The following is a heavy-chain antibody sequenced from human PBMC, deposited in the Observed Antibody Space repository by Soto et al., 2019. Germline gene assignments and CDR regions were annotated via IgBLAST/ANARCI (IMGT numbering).Heavy chain of an antibody. CDR2: FDPEDGET. J-gene: IGHJ5*02. CDR3: ATDVSSGWAINWFDP. Sequence: WVRQAPGKGREWMGGFDPEDGETIYAQKFQGRVTMTEDTSTDTAYMELSSPRSEDTAVYYCATDVSSGWAINWFDPWGQGTLVTVSS. V-gene: IGHV1-24*01. D-gene: IGHD6-19*01.